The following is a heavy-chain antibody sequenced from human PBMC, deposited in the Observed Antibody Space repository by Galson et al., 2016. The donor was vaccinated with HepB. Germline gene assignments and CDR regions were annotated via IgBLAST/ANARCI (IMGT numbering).Heavy chain of an antibody. CDR2: ISRSGDST. V-gene: IGHV3-23*01. Sequence: SLRLSCAASGFTFRNYGMTWVRQAPGKGLEVVSSISRSGDSTVYADSVKGRFTISRDNSKNTLSLQMNSLTADDTAIYYCVQGSTAPAVWGKGTTVTVSS. CDR3: VQGSTAPAV. CDR1: GFTFRNYG. D-gene: IGHD2-2*01. J-gene: IGHJ6*04.